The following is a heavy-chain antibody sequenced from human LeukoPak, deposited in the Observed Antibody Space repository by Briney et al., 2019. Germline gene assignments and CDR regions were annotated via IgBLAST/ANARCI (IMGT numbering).Heavy chain of an antibody. CDR1: GYSFTSYW. CDR2: IYPGDSDT. V-gene: IGHV5-51*01. CDR3: ARDPSEADDAFDI. J-gene: IGHJ3*02. Sequence: GESLKISCKGSGYSFTSYWIGWVRQMPGKGLEWMGIIYPGDSDTRYSPSFQGQATISADKSISTAYLQWSSLKASDTAMYYCARDPSEADDAFDIWGQGTMVTVSS. D-gene: IGHD6-19*01.